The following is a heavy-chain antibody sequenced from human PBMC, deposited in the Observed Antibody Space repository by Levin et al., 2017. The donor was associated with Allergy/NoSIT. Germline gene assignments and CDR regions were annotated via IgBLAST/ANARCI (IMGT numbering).Heavy chain of an antibody. J-gene: IGHJ4*02. CDR1: GFTFSTYS. CDR2: ISGSGGSP. D-gene: IGHD5-18*01. Sequence: PGGSLRLSCAASGFTFSTYSMSWVRQAPGKGLEWVSAISGSGGSPFYADSVKGRFTISRDNSKSTLYLQMNNLRAEDTAVYYCAKDAAWSANSYGYFDYWGQGALVTVSS. V-gene: IGHV3-23*01. CDR3: AKDAAWSANSYGYFDY.